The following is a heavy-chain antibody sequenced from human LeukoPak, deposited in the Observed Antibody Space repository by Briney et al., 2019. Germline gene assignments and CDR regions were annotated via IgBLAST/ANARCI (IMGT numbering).Heavy chain of an antibody. Sequence: SETLSLTCTVSGGSISSGSYYWSWIRQPAGKGLEWIGRIYTSGSTHYNPSLKSRVTISVDTSKNQFSLKLSSVTAADTAVYYCARSGSGYLRYYFDYWGQGTLVTVSS. CDR3: ARSGSGYLRYYFDY. D-gene: IGHD5-12*01. J-gene: IGHJ4*02. V-gene: IGHV4-61*02. CDR2: IYTSGST. CDR1: GGSISSGSYY.